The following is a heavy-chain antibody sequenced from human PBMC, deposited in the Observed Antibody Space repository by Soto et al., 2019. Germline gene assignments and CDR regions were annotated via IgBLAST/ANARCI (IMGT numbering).Heavy chain of an antibody. CDR1: GFNFSSYW. J-gene: IGHJ5*02. Sequence: EVQLVESGGGLVQPGGSLRLSCAASGFNFSSYWMHWVRQAPGKGLVWVSRINSDGTSTNYADSVKGRFTISRDNAKNTLYLQMNSLKDEETAVYSCAPNWFDPWGQGTLVTVSS. V-gene: IGHV3-74*01. CDR3: APNWFDP. CDR2: INSDGTST.